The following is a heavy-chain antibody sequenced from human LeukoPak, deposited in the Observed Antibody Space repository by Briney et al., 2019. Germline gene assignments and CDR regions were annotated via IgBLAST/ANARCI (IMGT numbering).Heavy chain of an antibody. J-gene: IGHJ3*02. Sequence: GESLKISCKGSGYNFTRYWIGWVRQMPGKGLEWMGIIYPGDSGTRYSPSFQGQVTISADKSISTAYLQWSSLKASDTAMYYCARGRVVAAMRAFDIWGQGTRVTVSS. V-gene: IGHV5-51*01. D-gene: IGHD2-21*02. CDR2: IYPGDSGT. CDR3: ARGRVVAAMRAFDI. CDR1: GYNFTRYW.